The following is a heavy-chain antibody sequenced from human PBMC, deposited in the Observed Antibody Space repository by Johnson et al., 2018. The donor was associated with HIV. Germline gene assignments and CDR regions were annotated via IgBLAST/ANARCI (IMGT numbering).Heavy chain of an antibody. CDR1: GFTFSSYA. CDR3: ARDALLRFLEWFI. CDR2: ISYDGSIK. J-gene: IGHJ3*02. Sequence: QVQLVESGGGVVQPGRSLRLSCAASGFTFSSYAMHWVRQAPGKGLEWVAVISYDGSIKYYGDSVKGRFTISRDNSKNTLYLQMNSLRVEDTAVYYCARDALLRFLEWFIWGQRKMVTVSS. V-gene: IGHV3-30*04. D-gene: IGHD3-3*01.